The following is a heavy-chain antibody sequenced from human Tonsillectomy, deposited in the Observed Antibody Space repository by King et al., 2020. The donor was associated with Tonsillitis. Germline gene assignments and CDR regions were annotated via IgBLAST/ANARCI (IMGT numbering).Heavy chain of an antibody. CDR1: GFTFGDYA. J-gene: IGHJ6*03. V-gene: IGHV3-49*04. D-gene: IGHD3-10*01. CDR3: TRVGVTMVRGASPKYYYYYMDV. CDR2: IRSKAYGGTS. Sequence: GQLVQSGGGLVQPGRSLRLSCTASGFTFGDYAMSWVRQAPGKGLEWVTFIRSKAYGGTSEYAASVNGRFTISRDDSKSIAYLQMNSLKTEDTAVYYCTRVGVTMVRGASPKYYYYYMDVWGKGTTVTVSS.